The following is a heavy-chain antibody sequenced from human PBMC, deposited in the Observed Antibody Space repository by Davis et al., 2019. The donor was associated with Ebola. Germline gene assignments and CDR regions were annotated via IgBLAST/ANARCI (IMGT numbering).Heavy chain of an antibody. V-gene: IGHV4-59*12. CDR2: IYYSGST. CDR3: ARGPSYMGFDP. Sequence: MPGGSLRLSCAVSGGSISSYYWSWIRQPPGKGLEWIGYIYYSGSTNYNPSLKSRVTISVDTSKNQFSLKLSSVTAADTAVYYCARGPSYMGFDPWGQGTLVTVSS. CDR1: GGSISSYY. D-gene: IGHD1-1*01. J-gene: IGHJ5*02.